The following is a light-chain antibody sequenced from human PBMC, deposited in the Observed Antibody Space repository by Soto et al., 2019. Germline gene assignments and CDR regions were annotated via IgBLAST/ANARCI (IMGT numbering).Light chain of an antibody. V-gene: IGKV3-20*01. CDR1: QSVSSSY. CDR3: QQYGSSYT. Sequence: EIVLTQSPGTLSLSPGERATLSCRASQSVSSSYLAWYQQKPGQAPRLLIYGSSSRATGIPDRFRGSGSGTDCTLTISRLEAEEVAVYYCQQYGSSYTFGQGTKVEIK. CDR2: GSS. J-gene: IGKJ2*01.